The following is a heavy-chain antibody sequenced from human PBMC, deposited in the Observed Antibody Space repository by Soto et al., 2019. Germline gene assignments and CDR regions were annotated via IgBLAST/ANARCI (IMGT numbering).Heavy chain of an antibody. V-gene: IGHV1-8*01. J-gene: IGHJ4*02. CDR3: ARSPRNWGFDY. CDR1: GYTFTSYD. Sequence: QVQLVQSGAEVKKPGASVKVSCKASGYTFTSYDINWVRQATGQGFEWMGWMNPNSGNTGYAQKFQGRVTLNRDTTKTTAYMELSSLRSEDTAVYCCARSPRNWGFDYWGLGTLVTVSS. CDR2: MNPNSGNT. D-gene: IGHD7-27*01.